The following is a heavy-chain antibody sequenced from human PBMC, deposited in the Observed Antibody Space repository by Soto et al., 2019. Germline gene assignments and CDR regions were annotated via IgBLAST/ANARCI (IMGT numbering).Heavy chain of an antibody. D-gene: IGHD3-3*01. V-gene: IGHV1-18*01. CDR1: GYTFTSYG. Sequence: ASVKVSCKASGYTFTSYGISWVRQAPVQGLEWMGWISAYNGNTNYAQKLQGRVTMTTDTSTSTAYMELRSLRSDDTAVYYCARWSGYDFWSGAYDYRGQGTLVTVSS. J-gene: IGHJ4*02. CDR3: ARWSGYDFWSGAYDY. CDR2: ISAYNGNT.